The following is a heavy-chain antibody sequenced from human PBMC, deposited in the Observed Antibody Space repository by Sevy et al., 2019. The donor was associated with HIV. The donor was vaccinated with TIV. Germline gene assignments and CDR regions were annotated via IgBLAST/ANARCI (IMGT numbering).Heavy chain of an antibody. CDR2: ISDGGGTT. CDR3: AKRVAGALAALDI. J-gene: IGHJ3*02. Sequence: GGSLRLSCAASGFTFRNYVMNWVRQPPGKGLEWVSVISDGGGTTYYAGSVKGRLTISRDDSKSTLYLQMNSLRVEETAVYFCAKRVAGALAALDIWGQGTMVTVSS. CDR1: GFTFRNYV. D-gene: IGHD3-10*01. V-gene: IGHV3-23*01.